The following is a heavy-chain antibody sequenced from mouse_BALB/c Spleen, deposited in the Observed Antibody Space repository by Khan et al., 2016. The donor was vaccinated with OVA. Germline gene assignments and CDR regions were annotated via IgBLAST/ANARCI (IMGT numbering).Heavy chain of an antibody. Sequence: EVQLQESGPGLVKPSQSLSLTCTVTGYSITSGYAWNWIRQFPGNKLEWMGYISYSGGTGYNPSLKSRISITRDTSKNQFFLQLNSVTTEDTATYYCARGNYYGYYFDYWGQGTTRTVSS. CDR1: GYSITSGYA. CDR3: ARGNYYGYYFDY. V-gene: IGHV3-2*02. D-gene: IGHD1-1*01. CDR2: ISYSGGT. J-gene: IGHJ2*01.